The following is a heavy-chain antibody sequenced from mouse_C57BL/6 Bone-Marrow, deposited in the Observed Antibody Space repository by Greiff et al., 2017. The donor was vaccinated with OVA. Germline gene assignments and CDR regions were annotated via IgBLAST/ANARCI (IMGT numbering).Heavy chain of an antibody. Sequence: QVQLKESGAELARPGASVKLSCKASGYTFTSYGISWVKQRTGQGLEWIGEIYPRSGNTYYNEKFKGKATLTADKSSSTAYMELRSLTSEDSAVYFCARKALDYGSSYDYFDYWGQGTTLTVSS. CDR3: ARKALDYGSSYDYFDY. J-gene: IGHJ2*01. D-gene: IGHD1-1*01. V-gene: IGHV1-81*01. CDR1: GYTFTSYG. CDR2: IYPRSGNT.